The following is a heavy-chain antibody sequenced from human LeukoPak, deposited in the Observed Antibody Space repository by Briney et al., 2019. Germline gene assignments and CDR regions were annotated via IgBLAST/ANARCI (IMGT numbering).Heavy chain of an antibody. CDR3: AGARIQLWLTPFDS. D-gene: IGHD5-18*01. J-gene: IGHJ4*02. Sequence: SETLSLTCAVYGGSFSGYSWSWIRQPPGKGLEWIGEINHSGSTSYNPSLKSRVTISLDTSKNQVSLKLSSVTAADTAVYYCAGARIQLWLTPFDSWGQGTLVTVSS. V-gene: IGHV4-34*01. CDR2: INHSGST. CDR1: GGSFSGYS.